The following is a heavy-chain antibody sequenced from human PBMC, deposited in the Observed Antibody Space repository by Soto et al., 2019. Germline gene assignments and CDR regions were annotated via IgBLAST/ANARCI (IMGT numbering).Heavy chain of an antibody. CDR2: ISAYNGNT. CDR1: GYTFTSYG. Sequence: QVQLVQSGAEVKKPGASVKVSCKASGYTFTSYGISWVRQAPGQGLEWMGWISAYNGNTNYAQKLQGRVTMTTDTSTSTAYKELRSLRSGDPAGYYCARDLYRGWELPLYAKDAFDIWGQGTMVTVSS. CDR3: ARDLYRGWELPLYAKDAFDI. V-gene: IGHV1-18*01. D-gene: IGHD1-26*01. J-gene: IGHJ3*02.